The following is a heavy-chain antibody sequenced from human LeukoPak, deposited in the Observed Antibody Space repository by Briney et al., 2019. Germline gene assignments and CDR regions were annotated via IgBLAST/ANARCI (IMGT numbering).Heavy chain of an antibody. V-gene: IGHV3-21*01. Sequence: PGGSLRLSCAASGFTFSSYSMNWVRQAPGKGPEWVSSISSSSSYIYYADSVKGRFTISRDNAKNSLYLQMNSLRAEDTAVYYCARDPVATITPFDYWGQGTLVTVSS. CDR2: ISSSSSYI. CDR3: ARDPVATITPFDY. J-gene: IGHJ4*02. D-gene: IGHD5-12*01. CDR1: GFTFSSYS.